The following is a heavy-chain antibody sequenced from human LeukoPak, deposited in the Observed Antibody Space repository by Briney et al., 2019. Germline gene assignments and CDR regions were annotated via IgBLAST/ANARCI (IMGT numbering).Heavy chain of an antibody. CDR2: INHSGST. J-gene: IGHJ4*02. Sequence: SETLSLTCAVYGGSFSGYYWSWIRQPPGKGLEWIGEINHSGSTNYNPSLKSRVTISVDTSKNQFSLNLSSVTAADTAVYYCARYSGSYYFDYWGQGTLVTVSS. V-gene: IGHV4-34*01. CDR3: ARYSGSYYFDY. D-gene: IGHD1-26*01. CDR1: GGSFSGYY.